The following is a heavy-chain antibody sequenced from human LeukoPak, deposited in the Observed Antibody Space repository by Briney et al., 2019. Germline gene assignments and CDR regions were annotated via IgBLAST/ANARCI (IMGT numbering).Heavy chain of an antibody. D-gene: IGHD3-10*01. V-gene: IGHV2-5*02. CDR1: GFSFSISGVG. J-gene: IGHJ5*02. Sequence: SGPTLVKTTQTLTLTCSFSGFSFSISGVGVGWIRQPPGKALEWLAFIYWDDDKRYSPSLKSRLTITKDTSKKQVVLTMTNMDPVDTATYYCTHFSYGSGTHRFDPWGQGTLVTVSS. CDR3: THFSYGSGTHRFDP. CDR2: IYWDDDK.